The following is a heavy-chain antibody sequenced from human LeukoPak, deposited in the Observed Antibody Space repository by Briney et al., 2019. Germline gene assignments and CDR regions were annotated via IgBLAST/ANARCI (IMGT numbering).Heavy chain of an antibody. D-gene: IGHD6-19*01. CDR1: GFTFSSYS. V-gene: IGHV3-48*01. J-gene: IGHJ6*03. CDR2: ISSSSSTI. Sequence: GGSLRLSCAASGFTFSSYSMNWVRQAPGKGLEWVSYISSSSSTIYYADSVKGRFTISRDNAKNSLYLQMNSLRAEDTAVYYCAREGIAVAGSDYYYYMDVWGKGTTVTISS. CDR3: AREGIAVAGSDYYYYMDV.